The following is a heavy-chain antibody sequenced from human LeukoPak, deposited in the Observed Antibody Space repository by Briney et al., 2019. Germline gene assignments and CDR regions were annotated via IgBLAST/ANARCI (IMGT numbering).Heavy chain of an antibody. CDR2: ISSSGSTI. CDR1: GFTFSSYE. CDR3: ARDWVGSLHYGSGSYYKSYYMDV. Sequence: QPGGSLRLSCAASGFTFSSYEMNWVRQAPGKGLEWVSYISSSGSTIYYADSVKGRFTISRDNAKNSLYLQMNSLRAEDTAVYYCARDWVGSLHYGSGSYYKSYYMDVWGKGTTVTISS. V-gene: IGHV3-48*03. D-gene: IGHD3-10*01. J-gene: IGHJ6*03.